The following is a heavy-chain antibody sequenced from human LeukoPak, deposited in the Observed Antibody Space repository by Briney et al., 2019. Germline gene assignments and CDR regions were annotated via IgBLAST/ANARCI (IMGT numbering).Heavy chain of an antibody. D-gene: IGHD6-19*01. J-gene: IGHJ4*02. CDR3: AKDIVGIAVAGRYFDY. CDR1: GFTFSSYW. CDR2: INSDGSNT. V-gene: IGHV3-74*01. Sequence: GGSLRLSCAASGFTFSSYWMHWVRQAPGKGLVWVSRINSDGSNTSYVDSVKGRFTISRDNAKNTVYLQMNSLRVEDTAVYYCAKDIVGIAVAGRYFDYWGQGTLVTVSS.